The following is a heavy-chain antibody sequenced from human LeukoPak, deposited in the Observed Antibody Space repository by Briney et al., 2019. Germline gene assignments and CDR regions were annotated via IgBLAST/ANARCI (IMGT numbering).Heavy chain of an antibody. J-gene: IGHJ5*02. CDR1: GGTFSSYA. Sequence: SVKVSCKASGGTFSSYAISWVRQAPGQGLEWMGRIIPIFGTANYAQKFQGRVTITTDESTSTAYMELSSLRSEDTAVYYCARGPGITISYNWFDAWGQGTLVTVSS. D-gene: IGHD3-3*01. CDR3: ARGPGITISYNWFDA. CDR2: IIPIFGTA. V-gene: IGHV1-69*05.